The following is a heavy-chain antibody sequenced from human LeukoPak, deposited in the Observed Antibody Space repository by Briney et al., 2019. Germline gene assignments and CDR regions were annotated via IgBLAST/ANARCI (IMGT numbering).Heavy chain of an antibody. CDR3: ARHGYCSGGSCPRDVY. CDR2: IIPILGIA. D-gene: IGHD2-15*01. V-gene: IGHV1-69*04. J-gene: IGHJ4*02. Sequence: SVKVSCKASGGTFSSYGISWVRQAPGQGLEWMGRIIPILGIANYAQKFQGRVTITADKSTGTAYMELSSLRSEDTAVYYCARHGYCSGGSCPRDVYWGQGTLVTVSS. CDR1: GGTFSSYG.